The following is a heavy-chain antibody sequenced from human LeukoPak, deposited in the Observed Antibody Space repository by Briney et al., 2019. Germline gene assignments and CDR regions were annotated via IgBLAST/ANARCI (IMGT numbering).Heavy chain of an antibody. V-gene: IGHV3-43*02. J-gene: IGHJ3*01. CDR1: GFTFSGYA. CDR2: ISGDGGGTT. D-gene: IGHD2-21*01. CDR3: ARDRGVILDL. Sequence: GGSLRLSCAASGFTFSGYAIYWVRQAPGKGLEWVCLISGDGGGTTYYADSVMGRFTISRDNSKNSLYLEMNSLRTEDTSLYYCARDRGVILDLWGQGTMVTVSS.